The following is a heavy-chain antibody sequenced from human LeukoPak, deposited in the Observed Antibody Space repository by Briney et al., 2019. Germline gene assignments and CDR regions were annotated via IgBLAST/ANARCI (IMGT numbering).Heavy chain of an antibody. CDR3: ARGYWAHGMSV. CDR1: GGSFSGYY. J-gene: IGHJ6*02. Sequence: SETLSLTSAVYGGSFSGYYWSWIRQPPGKGLEWIGEINHSGSTNYNPSLKSRVTISVDTSKNQFSLKLSSVTAADTAVYYCARGYWAHGMSVWGPGTTVTVSS. V-gene: IGHV4-34*01. D-gene: IGHD2-15*01. CDR2: INHSGST.